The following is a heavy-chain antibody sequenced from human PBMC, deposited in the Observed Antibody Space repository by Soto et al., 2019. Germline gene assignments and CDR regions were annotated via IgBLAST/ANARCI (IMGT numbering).Heavy chain of an antibody. CDR2: ISYDGSNK. Sequence: VGSLRLSCAASGFTFSSYGMHWVRQAPGKGLEWVAVISYDGSNKYYADSVKGRFTISRDNSKNTLYLQMNSLRAEDTAVYYCAKDLRRYYYGSGIPHGADYWGQGTLVTVSS. V-gene: IGHV3-30*18. CDR3: AKDLRRYYYGSGIPHGADY. CDR1: GFTFSSYG. D-gene: IGHD3-10*01. J-gene: IGHJ4*02.